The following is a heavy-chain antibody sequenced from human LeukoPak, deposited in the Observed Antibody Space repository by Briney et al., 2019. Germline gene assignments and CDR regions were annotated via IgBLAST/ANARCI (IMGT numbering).Heavy chain of an antibody. J-gene: IGHJ6*03. CDR3: ARDAMEDFWSGYFNYYYYMDV. D-gene: IGHD3-3*01. CDR2: ISSSSSYI. Sequence: GGSLRLSCAASGFTFSSYSMNWVRQAPGKGLEWVSSISSSSSYIYYADSVKGRFTISRDNAKNSLYLQMNSLGAEDTAVYYCARDAMEDFWSGYFNYYYYMDVWGKGTTVTVSS. V-gene: IGHV3-21*01. CDR1: GFTFSSYS.